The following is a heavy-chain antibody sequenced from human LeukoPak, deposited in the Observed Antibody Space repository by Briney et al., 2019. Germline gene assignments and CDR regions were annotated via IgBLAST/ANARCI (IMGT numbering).Heavy chain of an antibody. D-gene: IGHD3-10*01. CDR2: IIPIFGTA. CDR1: GGTFSSYA. J-gene: IGHJ4*02. V-gene: IGHV1-69*13. CDR3: ASVEDHGSGYFDY. Sequence: SVKASCKASGGTFSSYAISWVRQAPGQGLEWMGGIIPIFGTANYAQKFQGRVTITADESTSTAYMELSSLRSEDTAVYYCASVEDHGSGYFDYWGQGTLVTVSS.